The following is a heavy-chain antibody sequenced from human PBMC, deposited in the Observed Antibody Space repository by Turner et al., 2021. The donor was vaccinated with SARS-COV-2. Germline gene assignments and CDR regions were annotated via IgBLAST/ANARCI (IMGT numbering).Heavy chain of an antibody. D-gene: IGHD6-13*01. CDR1: GFTFGNYG. Sequence: EVQLVESGGGLLQPGRSLRLSCTASGFTFGNYGMSWFRQAPGKGLEWVSFIRSKSYGGTTEYAASVKGRFTISRDDSKSIAYLQMNSLKTEDTAVYYCTGGIAGDSWGQGTLVTVSS. J-gene: IGHJ4*02. CDR3: TGGIAGDS. V-gene: IGHV3-49*03. CDR2: IRSKSYGGTT.